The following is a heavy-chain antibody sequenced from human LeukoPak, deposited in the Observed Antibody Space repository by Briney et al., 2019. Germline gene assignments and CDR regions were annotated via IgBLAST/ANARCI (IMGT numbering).Heavy chain of an antibody. CDR1: GFTVSSNY. V-gene: IGHV3-53*01. J-gene: IGHJ3*02. CDR2: IYSGGST. CDR3: ARASWPDAFDI. Sequence: GGPLRLSCAASGFTVSSNYMSWVRQAPGKGLEWVSVIYSGGSTYYADSVKGRFTISRDNSKNTLYLQMNSLRAEDTAVYYCARASWPDAFDIWGQGTMVTVSS.